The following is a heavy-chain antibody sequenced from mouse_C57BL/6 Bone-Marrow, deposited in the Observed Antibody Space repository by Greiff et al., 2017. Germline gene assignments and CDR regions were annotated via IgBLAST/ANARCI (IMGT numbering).Heavy chain of an antibody. CDR3: ARSRRQLRHYFDY. CDR2: IYPGSGNT. V-gene: IGHV1-76*01. D-gene: IGHD3-2*02. Sequence: QVHVKQSGAELVRPGASVKLSCKASGYTFTDYYINWVKQRPGQGLEWIARIYPGSGNTYYNEKFKGKATLTAEKSSSTAYMQLSSLTSEDSAVDFCARSRRQLRHYFDYWGQGTTLTVSS. CDR1: GYTFTDYY. J-gene: IGHJ2*01.